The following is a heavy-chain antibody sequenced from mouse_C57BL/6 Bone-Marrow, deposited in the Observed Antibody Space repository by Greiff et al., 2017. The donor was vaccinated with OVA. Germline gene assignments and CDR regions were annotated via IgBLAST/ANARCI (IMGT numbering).Heavy chain of an antibody. CDR1: GYTFTSYW. D-gene: IGHD1-1*01. V-gene: IGHV1-72*01. CDR3: ALDYYGSSPLDY. J-gene: IGHJ2*01. CDR2: IDPNSGGT. Sequence: QVQLQQPGAELVRPGTSVKLSCKASGYTFTSYWMHWVKQRPGQGLEWIGRIDPNSGGTKYNEKFKSKATLTVDKPSSTAYMQLSSLTSEDSAVYYCALDYYGSSPLDYWGQGTTLTVSS.